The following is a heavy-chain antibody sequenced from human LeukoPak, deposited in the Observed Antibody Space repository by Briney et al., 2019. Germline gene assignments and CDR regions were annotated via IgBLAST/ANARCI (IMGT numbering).Heavy chain of an antibody. D-gene: IGHD2-15*01. V-gene: IGHV4-39*01. CDR1: GGSISTRTYY. Sequence: KPSETLSLTCSVSGGSISTRTYYWGWIRQPPGKGLEWIGSMSYSGSADYNPPLKSRVTMYVDTSKNQFSLKLNSVTAADTAVYYCARGYCSGGGCYPPGGWFDPWGQGTLVTVSS. CDR3: ARGYCSGGGCYPPGGWFDP. CDR2: MSYSGSA. J-gene: IGHJ5*02.